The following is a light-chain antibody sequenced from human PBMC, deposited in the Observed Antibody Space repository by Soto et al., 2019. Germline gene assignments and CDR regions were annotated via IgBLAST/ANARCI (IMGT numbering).Light chain of an antibody. J-gene: IGKJ4*01. CDR3: QQYNNWPLT. CDR2: GAS. V-gene: IGKV3-15*01. CDR1: QSVSSN. Sequence: VMTQSPSTLSVSPGKRATLSCRASQSVSSNLAWYQQKPGQAPRLLIYGASARATGIPARFSGSGSGTEFTLTISSLLSEDFAVYYCQQYNNWPLTFGGGTKVDIK.